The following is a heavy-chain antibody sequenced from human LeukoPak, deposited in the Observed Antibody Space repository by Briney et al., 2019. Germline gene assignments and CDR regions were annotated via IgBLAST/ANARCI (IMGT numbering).Heavy chain of an antibody. Sequence: ASVKVSCKASGYTFTSYGISWVRQAPGQGLEWTGWISAYNGNTNYAQKLQGRVTMTTDTSTSTAYMELRSLRSDDTAVYYCARAPVLRYFDWLLPTSFDYWGQGTLVTVSS. V-gene: IGHV1-18*01. CDR2: ISAYNGNT. CDR3: ARAPVLRYFDWLLPTSFDY. D-gene: IGHD3-9*01. J-gene: IGHJ4*02. CDR1: GYTFTSYG.